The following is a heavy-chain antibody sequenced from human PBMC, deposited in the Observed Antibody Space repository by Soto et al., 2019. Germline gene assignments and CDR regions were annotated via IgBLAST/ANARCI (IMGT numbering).Heavy chain of an antibody. J-gene: IGHJ5*02. V-gene: IGHV4-31*03. Sequence: SETLSLTCTVSGGSISSGGYYWSWIRQHPGKGLEWIGYIYYSGSTYYNPSLKSRVTISVDTSKNQFSLKLSSVTAADTAVYYCARNREDYYDELVFDPWGQGTLVTVS. CDR1: GGSISSGGYY. CDR2: IYYSGST. CDR3: ARNREDYYDELVFDP. D-gene: IGHD3-22*01.